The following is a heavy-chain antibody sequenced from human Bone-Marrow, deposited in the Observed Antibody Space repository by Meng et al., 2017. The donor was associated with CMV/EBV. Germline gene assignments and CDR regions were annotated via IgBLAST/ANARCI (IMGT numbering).Heavy chain of an antibody. Sequence: GGSLRLSCAASGFTFSNAWMSWVRQAPGKGLEWVGRIKSKTDGGTTDYAAPVKGRFTISRDDSKNTLYLQMNSRKTEGTAVDYFTTDLAQWLVQGYWGQGTLVTVSS. J-gene: IGHJ4*01. CDR2: IKSKTDGGTT. D-gene: IGHD6-19*01. V-gene: IGHV3-15*01. CDR3: TTDLAQWLVQGY. CDR1: GFTFSNAW.